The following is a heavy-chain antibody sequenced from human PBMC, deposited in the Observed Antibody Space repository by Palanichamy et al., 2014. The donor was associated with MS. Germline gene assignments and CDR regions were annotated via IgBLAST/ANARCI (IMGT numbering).Heavy chain of an antibody. D-gene: IGHD2-2*01. J-gene: IGHJ3*02. V-gene: IGHV3-74*01. Sequence: EVQLVESGGGLVQPGGSLRLSCAASGFTFSSYWMHWVRQAPGKGLMWVSRISINADGSSTNYADSVKGRFTASRDDAKNTLYLQMDSLRAEDTAVYYCVRGGSSSSSVAFDIWGQGTMVTVSS. CDR2: INADGSST. CDR3: VRGGSSSSSVAFDI. CDR1: GFTFSSYW.